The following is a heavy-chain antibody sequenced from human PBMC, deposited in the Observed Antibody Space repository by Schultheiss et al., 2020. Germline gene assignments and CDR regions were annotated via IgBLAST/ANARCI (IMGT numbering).Heavy chain of an antibody. J-gene: IGHJ6*04. Sequence: SETLSLTCTVSGGSVSSGSYYWSWIRQPPGKGLEWIGYIYYSGSTNYNPSLKSRVTISVDTSKNQFSLKLSSVTAADTALYYCARDGNGYNTRRQYYSHGRDVWGKGSTGTGST. CDR3: ARDGNGYNTRRQYYSHGRDV. D-gene: IGHD5-24*01. CDR2: IYYSGST. CDR1: GGSVSSGSYY. V-gene: IGHV4-61*01.